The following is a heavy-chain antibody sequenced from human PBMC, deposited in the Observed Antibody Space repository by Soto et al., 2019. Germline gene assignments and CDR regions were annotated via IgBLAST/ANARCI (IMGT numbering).Heavy chain of an antibody. Sequence: EVQLVESGGGLVEPGGSLRLSCAASGFIFSTAWINWVRQAPGKGLEWVGRIKSKIDGGTTDFAASVKGRFAISRDDSQDTMFLQMHSMKSEDTAVYYCTTDSHFSTRLVRFDLWGRGTLVTVSS. CDR3: TTDSHFSTRLVRFDL. D-gene: IGHD3-3*02. CDR1: GFIFSTAW. J-gene: IGHJ4*01. CDR2: IKSKIDGGTT. V-gene: IGHV3-15*07.